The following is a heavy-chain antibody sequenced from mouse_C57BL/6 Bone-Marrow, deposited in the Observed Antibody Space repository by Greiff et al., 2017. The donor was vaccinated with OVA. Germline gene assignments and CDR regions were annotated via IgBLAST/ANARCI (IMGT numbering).Heavy chain of an antibody. CDR3: ARDGDYYGSSAMDY. V-gene: IGHV7-1*01. CDR1: GFTFSDFY. CDR2: SRNKANDYTT. J-gene: IGHJ4*01. D-gene: IGHD1-1*01. Sequence: EVQRVESGGGLVQSGRSLRLSCATSGFTFSDFYMEWVRQAPGKGLEWIAASRNKANDYTTEYSASVKGRFIVSRDTSQSILYLQMNALRAEDTAIYYCARDGDYYGSSAMDYWGQGTSVTVSS.